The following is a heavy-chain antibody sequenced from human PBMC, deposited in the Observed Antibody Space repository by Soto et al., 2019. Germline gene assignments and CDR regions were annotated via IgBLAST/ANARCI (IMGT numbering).Heavy chain of an antibody. V-gene: IGHV4-30-4*01. CDR2: IYYSGST. D-gene: IGHD3-10*01. CDR1: GGSISSGDYY. Sequence: SETLSLTCTVSGGSISSGDYYWSWIRQPPGRGLEWIGYIYYSGSTYYNPSLKSRVTISVDTSKNQFSLKLSSVTAADTAVYYCARDGYYGSGSYRSYYYGMDVWGQGTTVTVSS. J-gene: IGHJ6*02. CDR3: ARDGYYGSGSYRSYYYGMDV.